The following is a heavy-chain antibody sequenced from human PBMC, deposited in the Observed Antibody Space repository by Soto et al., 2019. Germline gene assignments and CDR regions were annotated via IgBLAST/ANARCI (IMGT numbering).Heavy chain of an antibody. CDR1: GFTFSSYA. V-gene: IGHV3-23*01. CDR2: ISGSDGST. Sequence: EVQLLESGGGLVQPGGSLRLSCAASGFTFSSYAMRWVRQAPVKGLEWVSAISGSDGSTYYADSVKGRFTISRDNSKNTLYLQMNSLRAEDTVVYYCARRGSGSYYDYWGQGTLVTVSS. J-gene: IGHJ4*02. D-gene: IGHD1-26*01. CDR3: ARRGSGSYYDY.